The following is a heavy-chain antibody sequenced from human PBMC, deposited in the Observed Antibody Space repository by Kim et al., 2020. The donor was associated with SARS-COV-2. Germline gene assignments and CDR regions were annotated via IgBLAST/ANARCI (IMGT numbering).Heavy chain of an antibody. Sequence: GGSLRLSCAASGFSFSNYAMFWVRQAPGKGLEWVALISYDGTNKDYADSVKGRFTISRDNSKSTLYLQMNSLRVADTAVYFCARKPTTSSWSYYFGYWG. V-gene: IGHV3-30*04. CDR1: GFSFSNYA. J-gene: IGHJ4*01. CDR2: ISYDGTNK. D-gene: IGHD6-13*01. CDR3: ARKPTTSSWSYYFGY.